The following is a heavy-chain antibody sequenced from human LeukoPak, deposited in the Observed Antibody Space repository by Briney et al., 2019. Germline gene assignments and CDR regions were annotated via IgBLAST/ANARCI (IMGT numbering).Heavy chain of an antibody. D-gene: IGHD1-26*01. CDR3: SRESGPFSPFGH. J-gene: IGHJ4*02. CDR2: IYYTGTT. V-gene: IGHV4-39*07. CDR1: GGSISSSTYY. Sequence: SETLSLTCTVSGGSISSSTYYWGWIRQPPGQGLEWIGAIYYTGTTYYNPSLRSRVTMSLDESKNHLSLILASVTAADTAIYYCSRESGPFSPFGHWGQGTLVTVTS.